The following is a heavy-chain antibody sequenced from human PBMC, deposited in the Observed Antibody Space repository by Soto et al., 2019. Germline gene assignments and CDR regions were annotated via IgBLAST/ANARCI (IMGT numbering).Heavy chain of an antibody. CDR1: GGTFSSYA. J-gene: IGHJ6*02. V-gene: IGHV1-69*06. D-gene: IGHD5-18*01. CDR2: IIPIFGTA. Sequence: SVKVSCKASGGTFSSYAISWVRQAPGQGLEWMGGIIPIFGTANYAQKFQGRVTITADKSTSTAYMELSSLRSEDTAVYYCARVRRYSYGHEAYYYYGMDAWGQGTTVTVSS. CDR3: ARVRRYSYGHEAYYYYGMDA.